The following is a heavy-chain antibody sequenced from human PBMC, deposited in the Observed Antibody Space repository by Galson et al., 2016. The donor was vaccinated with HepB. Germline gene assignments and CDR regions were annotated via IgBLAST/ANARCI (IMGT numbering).Heavy chain of an antibody. CDR1: GYSLTSYG. V-gene: IGHV1-18*01. J-gene: IGHJ4*02. D-gene: IGHD6-19*01. CDR2: ISAYSANK. CDR3: ARDYSSGWYGY. Sequence: SCKASGYSLTSYGISWVRQAPGQGLEWMGWISAYSANKNYAQKVQGRVTMTTDSSTSTAYMELRNLTSDDTAVYFCARDYSSGWYGYWGQGTLVTVSS.